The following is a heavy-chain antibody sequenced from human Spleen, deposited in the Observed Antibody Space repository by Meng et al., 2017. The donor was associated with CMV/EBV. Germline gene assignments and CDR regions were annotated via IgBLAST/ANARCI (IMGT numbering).Heavy chain of an antibody. CDR1: GFTFSNYA. V-gene: IGHV3-23*01. Sequence: GESLKISCAASGFTFSNYAMSWVRQAPGRGLEWVSSISDSGGSTYFADSVKGRFTISRDNSKNTLYLQMNSLRAEDTAVYYCAKVKPNQLLPVTVMDVWGQGTTVTVSS. CDR3: AKVKPNQLLPVTVMDV. CDR2: ISDSGGST. D-gene: IGHD2-2*01. J-gene: IGHJ6*02.